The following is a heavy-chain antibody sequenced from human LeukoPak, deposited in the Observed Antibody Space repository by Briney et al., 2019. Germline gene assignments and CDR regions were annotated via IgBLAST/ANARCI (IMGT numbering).Heavy chain of an antibody. CDR2: ISAYNGNT. V-gene: IGHV1-18*01. CDR1: GYTFTNYG. D-gene: IGHD6-6*01. Sequence: ASVKVSCKASGYTFTNYGISWVRQAPGQGLECMGWISAYNGNTKYVQKFQGRVTMTTDTSTSTAYMELRSLRSDDTAVYYCARDGGIAARSVFDYWGQGTLVTVSS. CDR3: ARDGGIAARSVFDY. J-gene: IGHJ4*02.